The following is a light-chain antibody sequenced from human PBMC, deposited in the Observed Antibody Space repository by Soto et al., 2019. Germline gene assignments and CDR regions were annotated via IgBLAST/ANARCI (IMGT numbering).Light chain of an antibody. CDR1: SSNIGGNR. J-gene: IGLJ2*01. Sequence: QSVVTQPVSASGTPGQRVIISCSGSSSNIGGNRVNWYQQLPGKAPRLLIYSQNERPSGVPDRFSASKSGTTASLAINGLQSEDEADYYCASWDDSLGGVVFGGGTKLTVL. CDR2: SQN. CDR3: ASWDDSLGGVV. V-gene: IGLV1-44*01.